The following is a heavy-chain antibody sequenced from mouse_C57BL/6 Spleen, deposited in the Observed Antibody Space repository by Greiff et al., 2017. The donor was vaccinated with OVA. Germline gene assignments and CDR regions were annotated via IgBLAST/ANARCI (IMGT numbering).Heavy chain of an antibody. J-gene: IGHJ4*01. V-gene: IGHV5-15*04. D-gene: IGHD2-14*01. CDR2: ISNLAYSI. CDR3: ARRNRTYAMDY. CDR1: GFTFSDYG. Sequence: EVQGVESGGGLVQPGGSLKLSCAASGFTFSDYGMAWVRQAPRKGPEWVAFISNLAYSIYYADTVTGRFTISRENAKNTLYLEMSSLRSEDTAMYYCARRNRTYAMDYWGQGTSVTVSS.